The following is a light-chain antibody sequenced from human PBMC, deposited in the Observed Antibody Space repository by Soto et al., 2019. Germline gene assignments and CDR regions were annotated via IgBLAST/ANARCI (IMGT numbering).Light chain of an antibody. J-gene: IGKJ5*01. Sequence: DVQMTQSQSSLSASVGDRVTITCRASQDINNYLTWFQQKPGKAPKTLIYAAPILQPGVPSKFSGSASGTDFTLTISSLQPEDFATYYCQQYNSYPPTFGQGTRLEIK. V-gene: IGKV1-16*02. CDR1: QDINNY. CDR2: AAP. CDR3: QQYNSYPPT.